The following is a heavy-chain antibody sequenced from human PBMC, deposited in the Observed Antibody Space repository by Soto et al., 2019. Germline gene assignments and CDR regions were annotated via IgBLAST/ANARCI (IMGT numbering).Heavy chain of an antibody. V-gene: IGHV3-11*06. Sequence: GGSLRLSCAASGFTFSDYYMSWIRQAPGKGLEWVSYISSSSSYTNYADSVKGRLTISRDNDKKSLYLQMNSLRAEDTAVYYCARVEDCSSTSSPYYFHXWGQGTLVTVSX. CDR3: ARVEDCSSTSSPYYFHX. D-gene: IGHD2-2*01. J-gene: IGHJ4*02. CDR2: ISSSSSYT. CDR1: GFTFSDYY.